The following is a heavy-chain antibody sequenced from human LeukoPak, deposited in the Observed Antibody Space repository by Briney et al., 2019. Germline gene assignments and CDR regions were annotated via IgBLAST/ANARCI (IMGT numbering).Heavy chain of an antibody. CDR1: GDSISSSSYY. Sequence: PSETLSLTCTVSGDSISSSSYYWGWIRQPPGKGLEWIGYIYYSGSTNYNPSLKSRVTMSVDTSKNQFSLKLSSVTAADTAVYYCARSLRFFDWLSAFDYWGQGTLVTVSS. V-gene: IGHV4-61*05. J-gene: IGHJ4*02. CDR3: ARSLRFFDWLSAFDY. D-gene: IGHD3-9*01. CDR2: IYYSGST.